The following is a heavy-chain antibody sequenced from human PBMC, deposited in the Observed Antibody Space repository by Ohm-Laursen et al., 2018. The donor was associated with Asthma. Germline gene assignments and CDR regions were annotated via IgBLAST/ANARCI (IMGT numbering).Heavy chain of an antibody. CDR3: ARSTGWYRLDL. V-gene: IGHV4/OR15-8*01. Sequence: SETLSLTWVLSGGSINNYWWSWVRQPPGKGLEWIGEISHSGAASFNPSLTSRVTISLDKSKTHFSLELTSVTAADTAVYYCARSTGWYRLDLWGQGTLVTVSS. CDR1: GGSINNYW. D-gene: IGHD6-19*01. J-gene: IGHJ5*02. CDR2: ISHSGAA.